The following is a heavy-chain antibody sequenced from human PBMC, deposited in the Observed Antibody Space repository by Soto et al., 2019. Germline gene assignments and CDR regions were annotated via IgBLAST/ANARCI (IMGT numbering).Heavy chain of an antibody. CDR3: ARDQGVAMAPAYLEY. V-gene: IGHV3-66*01. CDR2: IYSGGST. J-gene: IGHJ4*02. Sequence: GGSLTRSCAPCGFTVSSTHMTWVRQAPGKGLEWVSVIYSGGSTYYADSVKGRFIISRDNSKNTLYLQMNSLRGEDTAVYCCARDQGVAMAPAYLEYWGQGTLVTVSP. D-gene: IGHD5-18*01. CDR1: GFTVSSTH.